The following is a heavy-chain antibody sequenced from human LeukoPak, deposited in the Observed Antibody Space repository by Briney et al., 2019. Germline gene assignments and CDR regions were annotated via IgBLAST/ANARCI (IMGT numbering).Heavy chain of an antibody. Sequence: GGSLRLSCAASGFTFSDYSMSWIRQAPGKGLEWVSYISSSSSYTNYADSVKGRFTISRDNSKNTLFLQLHNLRVEDTALYYCARDLHYYVAMDVWGQGTTVTVSS. CDR1: GFTFSDYS. D-gene: IGHD3-10*02. J-gene: IGHJ6*02. CDR2: ISSSSSYT. CDR3: ARDLHYYVAMDV. V-gene: IGHV3-11*05.